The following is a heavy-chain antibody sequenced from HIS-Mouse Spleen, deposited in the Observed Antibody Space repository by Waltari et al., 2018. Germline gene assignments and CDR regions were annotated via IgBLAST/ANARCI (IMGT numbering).Heavy chain of an antibody. J-gene: IGHJ4*02. CDR2: IYSGGST. CDR3: ARHYYYGSGSYYFDY. V-gene: IGHV3-53*01. D-gene: IGHD3-10*01. CDR1: GFTVRSTY. Sequence: EVQLVESGGGLIQPGGSVRPSCAAFGFTVRSTYRSWGREAPGKGLEWGSFIYSGGSTYYADSVKGRFTISRDNSKNTLYLQMNSLRAEDTAVYYCARHYYYGSGSYYFDYWGQGTLVTVSS.